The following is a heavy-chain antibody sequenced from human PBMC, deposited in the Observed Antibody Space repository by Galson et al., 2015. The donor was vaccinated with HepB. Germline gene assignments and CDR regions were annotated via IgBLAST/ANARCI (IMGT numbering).Heavy chain of an antibody. J-gene: IGHJ6*03. V-gene: IGHV3-30-3*01. CDR3: ARDGPGPPAPKEVYYYMDI. Sequence: SLRLSCAASGFTFSSYAMHWVRQAPGKGLEWVAVISYDGSNKYYADSVKGRFTISRDNSKNTLYLQMNSLRAEDTAVYYCARDGPGPPAPKEVYYYMDIWGKGTTVTVSS. CDR2: ISYDGSNK. D-gene: IGHD2-2*01. CDR1: GFTFSSYA.